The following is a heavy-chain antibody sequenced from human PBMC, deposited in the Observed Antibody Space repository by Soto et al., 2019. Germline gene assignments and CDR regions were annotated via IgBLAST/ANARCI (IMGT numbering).Heavy chain of an antibody. CDR1: GFTFSSYG. D-gene: IGHD6-13*01. Sequence: GGSLRLSCAASGFTFSSYGMHWVRQAPGKGLEWVAVIWYDGSNKYYADSVKGRFTISRDNSKNTLYLQMNSLRAEDTAVYYCARDRTDPRAAAGDRNYYSGMDVWGQGTTVTVS. J-gene: IGHJ6*02. CDR2: IWYDGSNK. CDR3: ARDRTDPRAAAGDRNYYSGMDV. V-gene: IGHV3-33*01.